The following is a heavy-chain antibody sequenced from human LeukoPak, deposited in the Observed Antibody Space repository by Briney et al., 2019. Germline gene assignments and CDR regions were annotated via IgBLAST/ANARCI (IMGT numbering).Heavy chain of an antibody. Sequence: PGGSLRLSCAASGFTFSSYAMSWVRQAPGKGLEWVSAISGSGGSTYYADSVKGRFTISRDNSKNTLYLQMSSLRAEDTAVYYCAKDGSMTTVTDLDYWGQGTLVTVSS. CDR1: GFTFSSYA. CDR3: AKDGSMTTVTDLDY. J-gene: IGHJ4*02. CDR2: ISGSGGST. D-gene: IGHD4-17*01. V-gene: IGHV3-23*01.